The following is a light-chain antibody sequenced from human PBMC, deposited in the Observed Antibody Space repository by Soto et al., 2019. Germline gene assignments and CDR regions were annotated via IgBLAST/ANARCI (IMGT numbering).Light chain of an antibody. V-gene: IGKV3-20*01. Sequence: EIVLTQSPATLSLSPGERATLSCRASQSVSRHLAWYQQKPGQAPSLLIYATSSRATGIPDRFSGSGSGTDFSLTISRLEPEDFAVYYCQQYGSSPITFGQGTRLEIK. CDR3: QQYGSSPIT. CDR1: QSVSRH. CDR2: ATS. J-gene: IGKJ5*01.